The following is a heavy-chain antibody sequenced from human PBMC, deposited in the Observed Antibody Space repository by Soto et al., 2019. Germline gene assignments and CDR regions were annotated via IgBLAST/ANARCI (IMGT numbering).Heavy chain of an antibody. D-gene: IGHD3-10*01. CDR3: ARFYGSGRPNTARYYYYGMDV. V-gene: IGHV4-30-4*01. Sequence: SETLSLTCTVSGGSISSGDYYWSWIRQPPGKGLEWIGYIYYSGSTYYNPSLKSRVTISVDTSKNQFSLKLSSVTAADTAVYYCARFYGSGRPNTARYYYYGMDVWGQGTTGTVS. CDR1: GGSISSGDYY. CDR2: IYYSGST. J-gene: IGHJ6*02.